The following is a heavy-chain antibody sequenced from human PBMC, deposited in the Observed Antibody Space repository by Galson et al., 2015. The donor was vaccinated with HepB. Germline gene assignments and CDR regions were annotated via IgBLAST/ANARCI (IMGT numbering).Heavy chain of an antibody. V-gene: IGHV1-18*04. CDR2: ISAYNGNT. J-gene: IGHJ4*02. CDR3: AREGSGYSGYDLPIDY. Sequence: SVKVSCKASGYTFTSYGISWVRQAPGQGLEWMGWISAYNGNTNYAQKLQGRVTMTTDTSTSTAYMELRSLRSDDTAVYYCAREGSGYSGYDLPIDYWGQGTLVTVSS. CDR1: GYTFTSYG. D-gene: IGHD5-12*01.